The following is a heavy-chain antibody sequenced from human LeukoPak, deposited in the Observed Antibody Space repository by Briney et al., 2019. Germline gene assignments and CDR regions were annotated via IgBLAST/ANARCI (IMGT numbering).Heavy chain of an antibody. CDR3: ARSRSSRSKSSFDY. Sequence: PSETLSLTCTVSGGSISSYYWSWIRQPPGKGLELIGYIYYSGSTYYNPSLKSRVTISVDTSKNQFSLKLNSVTAAGTAVYYCARSRSSRSKSSFDYWGQGTLVTVSS. V-gene: IGHV4-59*01. CDR1: GGSISSYY. CDR2: IYYSGST. J-gene: IGHJ4*02. D-gene: IGHD1-14*01.